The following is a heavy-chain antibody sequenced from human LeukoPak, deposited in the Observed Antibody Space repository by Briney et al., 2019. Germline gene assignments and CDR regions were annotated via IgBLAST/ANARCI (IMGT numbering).Heavy chain of an antibody. J-gene: IGHJ4*02. CDR3: QAVDGDYFDY. Sequence: GGSLRLSCAASGFTFSSYAMHWVRQAPGKGLEWVAVISYDGSNKYYADSVKGRFTISRDNSKNTLYLQMDSLRAEDTAVYYCQAVDGDYFDYWGQGTLVTVSS. D-gene: IGHD7-27*01. CDR2: ISYDGSNK. V-gene: IGHV3-30*04. CDR1: GFTFSSYA.